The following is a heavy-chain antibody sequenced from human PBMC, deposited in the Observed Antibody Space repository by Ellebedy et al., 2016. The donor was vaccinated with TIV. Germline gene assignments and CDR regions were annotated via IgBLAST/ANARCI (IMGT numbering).Heavy chain of an antibody. Sequence: ASVKVSXKASSYTFTSYGISWVRQAPGQGLEWMGWISAYNGNTNYAQKLQGRVTMTTDTSTSTAYMELRSLRSDDTAVYYCARDRVLSYYDSSGYVYWGQGTLVTVSS. V-gene: IGHV1-18*01. CDR2: ISAYNGNT. J-gene: IGHJ4*02. CDR1: SYTFTSYG. D-gene: IGHD3-22*01. CDR3: ARDRVLSYYDSSGYVY.